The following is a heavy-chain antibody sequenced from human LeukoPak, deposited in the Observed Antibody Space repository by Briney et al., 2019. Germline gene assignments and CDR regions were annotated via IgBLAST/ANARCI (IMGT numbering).Heavy chain of an antibody. J-gene: IGHJ3*02. Sequence: ASVKVSCKASGYTFTDYYIHWVRQAPGQGLEWMGWINPNSGGTNYAEKFQGRVTMTRDTSISTAYMELSRLRSDDTAVYYCARGPSGTGGDAFDIWGQGTMVTVSS. CDR3: ARGPSGTGGDAFDI. CDR1: GYTFTDYY. D-gene: IGHD5-12*01. CDR2: INPNSGGT. V-gene: IGHV1-2*02.